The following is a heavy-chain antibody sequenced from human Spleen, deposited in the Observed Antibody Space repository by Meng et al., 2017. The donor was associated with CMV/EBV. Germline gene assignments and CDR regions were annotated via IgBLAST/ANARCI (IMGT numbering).Heavy chain of an antibody. CDR3: ARDLSSTVVVIAMEGWNWFDP. Sequence: GGSLRLSCAASGFTFSSYNMNWVRQAPGKGLEWVSSISSSSSYIYYADSVKGRFTISRDNAKNSLYLQMNSLRAEDTAVYYCARDLSSTVVVIAMEGWNWFDPWGQGTLVTVSS. CDR2: ISSSSSYI. CDR1: GFTFSSYN. V-gene: IGHV3-21*01. D-gene: IGHD2-21*01. J-gene: IGHJ5*02.